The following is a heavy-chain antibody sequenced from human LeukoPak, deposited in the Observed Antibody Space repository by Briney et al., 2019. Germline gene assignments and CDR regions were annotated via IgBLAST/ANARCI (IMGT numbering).Heavy chain of an antibody. CDR1: GFTFSSYA. Sequence: GGSLRLSCAASGFTFSSYAMSWVRQAPGKGLEWVSAISGSGGSTYYADSVKGRFTIPRDNSKNTLYLQMNSLRAEDTAVYYCAKCSKWLRNNWFDHWGQGTLVTVSS. D-gene: IGHD5-12*01. CDR2: ISGSGGST. J-gene: IGHJ5*02. CDR3: AKCSKWLRNNWFDH. V-gene: IGHV3-23*01.